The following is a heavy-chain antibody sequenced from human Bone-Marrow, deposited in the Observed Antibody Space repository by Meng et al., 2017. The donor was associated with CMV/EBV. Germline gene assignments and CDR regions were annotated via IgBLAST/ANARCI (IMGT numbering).Heavy chain of an antibody. J-gene: IGHJ5*02. V-gene: IGHV3-21*01. CDR1: GFTFSSYS. CDR3: ARGRTFEERTAP. D-gene: IGHD3-10*01. Sequence: GESLKISCAASGFTFSSYSMNWVRQAPGKGLEWVSFISSSSSYIYYADSGEGRFTISRDNAKNSLYRQMNSLRAEVTGVYYCARGRTFEERTAPWGQGTLVTVSS. CDR2: ISSSSSYI.